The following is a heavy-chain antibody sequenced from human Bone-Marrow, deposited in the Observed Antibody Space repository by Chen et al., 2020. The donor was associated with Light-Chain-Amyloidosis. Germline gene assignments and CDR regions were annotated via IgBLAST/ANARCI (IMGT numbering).Heavy chain of an antibody. J-gene: IGHJ4*02. CDR2: IYPDVSDD. D-gene: IGHD5-12*01. V-gene: IGHV5-51*01. Sequence: EVQLEQSGPEVKKPGESLKISCKGSGYTFPNYWIGWVRQMPGKGLEWMGVIYPDVSDDRYSPPFEGQVTISADKSITTAYLQWRSLKASDTAMYYCARRRDGYNFDYWGQGTLVTVSS. CDR3: ARRRDGYNFDY. CDR1: GYTFPNYW.